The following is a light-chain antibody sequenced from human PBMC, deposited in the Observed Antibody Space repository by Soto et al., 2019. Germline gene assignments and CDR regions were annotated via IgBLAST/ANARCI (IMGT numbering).Light chain of an antibody. Sequence: EIVLTQSPATLSLSPGEGASLSCRASQNISTYFAWYQQRPGPVPSLLIYGVSKRAPAIPPRFSGSGSGTDLPLSVSGLETEDFATYYCQQRTNSLPWTFGQGTRVELK. CDR1: QNISTY. CDR2: GVS. J-gene: IGKJ1*01. CDR3: QQRTNSLPWT. V-gene: IGKV3-11*01.